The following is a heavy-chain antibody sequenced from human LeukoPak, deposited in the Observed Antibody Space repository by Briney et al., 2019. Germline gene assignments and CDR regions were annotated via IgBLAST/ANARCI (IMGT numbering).Heavy chain of an antibody. D-gene: IGHD3-9*01. CDR3: AKDPQYDILTGYYSSQSYYFDY. Sequence: GGSLRLSCAASGSTFSSYGMHWVRQAPGKGLEWVAFIRYDGSNKYYADSVKGRFTISRDNSKNTLYLQMNSLRAEDTAVYYCAKDPQYDILTGYYSSQSYYFDYWGQGTLVTVSS. V-gene: IGHV3-30*02. J-gene: IGHJ4*02. CDR2: IRYDGSNK. CDR1: GSTFSSYG.